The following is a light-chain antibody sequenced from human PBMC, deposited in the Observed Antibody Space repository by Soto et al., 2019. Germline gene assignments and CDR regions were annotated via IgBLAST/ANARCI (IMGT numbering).Light chain of an antibody. CDR1: SSDVGGYNY. Sequence: QSALTQPASVSGSHGQSITITCTGTSSDVGGYNYVSWYQQHPGKAPKLMIYDVSNRPSGVSNRFSGSKSGNTASLTISGLQAEDEADYYCSSYTSSSTFFFGTGTKVTVL. V-gene: IGLV2-14*01. CDR2: DVS. J-gene: IGLJ1*01. CDR3: SSYTSSSTFF.